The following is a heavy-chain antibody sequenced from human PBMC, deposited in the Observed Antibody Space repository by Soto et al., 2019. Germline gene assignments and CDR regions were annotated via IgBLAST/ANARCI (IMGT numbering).Heavy chain of an antibody. D-gene: IGHD2-2*01. CDR3: ATLWGDIVVVPAPYLFPDMDV. J-gene: IGHJ6*02. CDR1: GFTFSSYA. Sequence: GGSLRLSCAASGFTFSSYAMSWVRQAPGKGLEWVSAISGSGGSTYYADSVKGRFTISRDNSKNTLYQQMNSLRAEDTAVYYCATLWGDIVVVPAPYLFPDMDVWGQGTTVTVSS. V-gene: IGHV3-23*01. CDR2: ISGSGGST.